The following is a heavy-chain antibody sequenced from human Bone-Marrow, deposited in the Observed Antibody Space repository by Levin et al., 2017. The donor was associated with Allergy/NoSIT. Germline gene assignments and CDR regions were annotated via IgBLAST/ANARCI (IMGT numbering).Heavy chain of an antibody. V-gene: IGHV4-59*08. Sequence: SQTLSLTCTVSSGSISSSYWSWIRQPPGKGLEWIGYIHSSGSTNYNPSLKSRVTTSLDTSKNQFSLKLSSVTAADTAVYYCARTYSSGWYQVEWGQGTLVTVSS. CDR1: SGSISSSY. CDR2: IHSSGST. J-gene: IGHJ4*02. D-gene: IGHD6-19*01. CDR3: ARTYSSGWYQVE.